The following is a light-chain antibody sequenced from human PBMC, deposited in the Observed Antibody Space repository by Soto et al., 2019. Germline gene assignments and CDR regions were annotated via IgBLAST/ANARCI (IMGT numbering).Light chain of an antibody. CDR3: CSYAVSKV. Sequence: QSVLTQPASVSGSPGQSITISCTGTSSDVGSHSRVSWYQQHPGKAPKLMIYEGTKRPSGGSDRFSGSKSDNTASLTISGLQAEDEADYYCCSYAVSKVFGTGTKLTVL. V-gene: IGLV2-23*01. CDR2: EGT. J-gene: IGLJ1*01. CDR1: SSDVGSHSR.